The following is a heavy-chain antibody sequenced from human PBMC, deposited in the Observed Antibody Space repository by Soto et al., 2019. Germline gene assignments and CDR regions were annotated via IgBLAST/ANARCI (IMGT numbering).Heavy chain of an antibody. V-gene: IGHV1-18*01. CDR2: ISAYNGNT. D-gene: IGHD6-19*01. CDR3: AREIRYSSGWYLRYFDY. J-gene: IGHJ4*02. CDR1: GYTFTSYG. Sequence: GASVKVSCKASGYTFTSYGISWVRQAPGQGLEWMGWISAYNGNTNYAQKLQGRVTMTTDTSTSTAYMELRSLRSDDTAVYYCAREIRYSSGWYLRYFDYWGQGTLVTVSS.